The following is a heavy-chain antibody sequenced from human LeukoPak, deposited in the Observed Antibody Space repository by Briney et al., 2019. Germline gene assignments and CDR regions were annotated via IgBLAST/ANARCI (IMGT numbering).Heavy chain of an antibody. CDR3: ARDRPGGEIVAPFDY. CDR2: IIPIFHTP. Sequence: ASVKVSCKASGYTFTSYGISWVRQAPGQGLEWMGGIIPIFHTPHYAQKFQGKVTITTDESANTAFMELSSLRSEDTAVYYCARDRPGGEIVAPFDYWGQGTLVTVSS. V-gene: IGHV1-69*05. CDR1: GYTFTSYG. D-gene: IGHD5-12*01. J-gene: IGHJ4*02.